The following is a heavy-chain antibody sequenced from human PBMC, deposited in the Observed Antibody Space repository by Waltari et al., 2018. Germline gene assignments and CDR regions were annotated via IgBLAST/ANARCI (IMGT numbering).Heavy chain of an antibody. CDR3: ARESWEYGFDP. Sequence: QVQLVESGGGVVQPGRTLRLSCAASRFTFSSYALHWVRQAPGKGPEWVAVISYDGSDKYYADSVKGRFTISRDNSNNTLYLQMNSLRVEDTAIYYCARESWEYGFDPWGQGTLVTVSS. CDR1: RFTFSSYA. J-gene: IGHJ5*02. V-gene: IGHV3-30-3*01. D-gene: IGHD1-26*01. CDR2: ISYDGSDK.